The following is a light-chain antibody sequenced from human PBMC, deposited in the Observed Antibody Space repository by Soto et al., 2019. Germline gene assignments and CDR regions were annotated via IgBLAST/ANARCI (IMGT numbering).Light chain of an antibody. V-gene: IGKV3-11*01. Sequence: ETVLTQSPATLSLSPGERATLSCRASQSVSSYLAWYQQKPGQAPRLLIYDASNRATGIPARFSGSGSGTDFTLTISSLEPEDFAVYYCQQRNLWPRTFGQGTKVEIK. J-gene: IGKJ1*01. CDR1: QSVSSY. CDR3: QQRNLWPRT. CDR2: DAS.